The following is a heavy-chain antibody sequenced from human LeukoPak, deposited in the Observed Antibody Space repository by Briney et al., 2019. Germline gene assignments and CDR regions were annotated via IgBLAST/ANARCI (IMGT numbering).Heavy chain of an antibody. Sequence: SQTLSLTCTVSGGSISSGGYYWSWIRQHPGKGLEWIGYIYYSGSTYYNPSLKSRVTISVDTSKNQFSLKLSSVTAADTAVYYCARCGYSYGYHDAFDIWGQETMVTVSS. D-gene: IGHD5-18*01. V-gene: IGHV4-31*03. CDR3: ARCGYSYGYHDAFDI. CDR2: IYYSGST. CDR1: GGSISSGGYY. J-gene: IGHJ3*02.